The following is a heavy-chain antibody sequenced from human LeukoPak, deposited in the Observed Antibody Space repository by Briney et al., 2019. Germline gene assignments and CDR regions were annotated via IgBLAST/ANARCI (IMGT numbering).Heavy chain of an antibody. Sequence: ASVKVSCKASGYTFTSYGISWVRQAPGQGLEWMGIINPSGGSTSYAQKFQGRVTMTRDTSTSTVYMELSSLRSEDTAVYYCARDAMGNYYDILTGYPNWFDPWGQGTLVTVSS. CDR3: ARDAMGNYYDILTGYPNWFDP. CDR1: GYTFTSYG. CDR2: INPSGGST. D-gene: IGHD3-9*01. V-gene: IGHV1-46*01. J-gene: IGHJ5*02.